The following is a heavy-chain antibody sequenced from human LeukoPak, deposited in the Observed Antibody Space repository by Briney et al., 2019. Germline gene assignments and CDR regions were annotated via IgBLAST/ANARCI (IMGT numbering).Heavy chain of an antibody. D-gene: IGHD3-16*01. CDR1: GGSISSYY. CDR3: ARMGEDTYHGMDV. Sequence: PSETLSLTCTVSGGSISSYYWSWIRQPPGKGLEWIGYIYYSGSTNYNPSLKSRVTISVDTSKNQFSLKLSSVTAADTAVYYCARMGEDTYHGMDVWGQGTTVTVSS. V-gene: IGHV4-59*01. CDR2: IYYSGST. J-gene: IGHJ6*02.